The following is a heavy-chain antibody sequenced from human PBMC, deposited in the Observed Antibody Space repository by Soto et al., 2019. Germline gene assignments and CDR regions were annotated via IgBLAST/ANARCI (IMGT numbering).Heavy chain of an antibody. Sequence: QVQLQESGPGPVKPSETLSLTCAVSGDSISSRNWWSWVRQTPGKGLEYIGEIHHSGSTNYNPSLKSRVTMSVDKSKNQFSLNLNSVTAADTAIYYCARRKLEMMYVGWFDPWGQGTLVTVSS. CDR1: GDSISSRNW. CDR2: IHHSGST. J-gene: IGHJ5*02. V-gene: IGHV4-4*02. D-gene: IGHD2-8*01. CDR3: ARRKLEMMYVGWFDP.